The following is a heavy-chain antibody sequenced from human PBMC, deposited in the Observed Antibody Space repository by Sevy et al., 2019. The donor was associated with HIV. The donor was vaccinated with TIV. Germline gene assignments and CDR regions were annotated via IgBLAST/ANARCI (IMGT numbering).Heavy chain of an antibody. D-gene: IGHD3-22*01. CDR1: GFTFSDYY. V-gene: IGHV3-11*01. CDR3: ARSNNEGVGNFYYDTTGYYSDY. J-gene: IGHJ4*02. Sequence: GGSLRLSCAASGFTFSDYYMTWIRQAPGKGLEWVSHISGSGTSKDYADSVEGRFSISRDNAQSSLHLQMDSLRADDTAVYYCARSNNEGVGNFYYDTTGYYSDYWGQGILVTVSS. CDR2: ISGSGTSK.